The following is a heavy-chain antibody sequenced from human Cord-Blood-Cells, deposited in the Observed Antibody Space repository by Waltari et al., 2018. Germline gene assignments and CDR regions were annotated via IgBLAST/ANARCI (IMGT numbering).Heavy chain of an antibody. D-gene: IGHD6-19*01. J-gene: IGHJ5*02. CDR2: TYYRSKWYN. CDR3: ARDQDSSGWYGENWFDP. Sequence: QVQLQQSGPGLVTPSQTLSLTCAISGDSVPSNRAPWNWIRQSPSRGLEWLGRTYYRSKWYNDYAVSVKSRITINPDTSKNQFSLQLNSVTPEDTAVYYCARDQDSSGWYGENWFDPWGQGTLVTVSS. V-gene: IGHV6-1*01. CDR1: GDSVPSNRAP.